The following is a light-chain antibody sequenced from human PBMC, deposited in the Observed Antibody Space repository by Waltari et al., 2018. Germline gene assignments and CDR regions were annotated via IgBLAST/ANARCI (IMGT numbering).Light chain of an antibody. CDR3: NSFTLGTAWLV. CDR2: DVN. Sequence: QSALTQPASVSGSPGQSITISCTGTSSDVGGYKYVSWYQQHPGKAPKLIIYDVNNRPSGVSNRFSGSKPANTASLTISGLQAEDEADYYCNSFTLGTAWLVFGGGTKLTVL. J-gene: IGLJ2*01. V-gene: IGLV2-14*03. CDR1: SSDVGGYKY.